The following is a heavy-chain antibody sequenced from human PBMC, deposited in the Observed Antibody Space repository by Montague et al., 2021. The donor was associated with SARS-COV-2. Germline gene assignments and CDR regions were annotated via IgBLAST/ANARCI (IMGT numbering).Heavy chain of an antibody. D-gene: IGHD3-10*01. V-gene: IGHV4-39*07. Sequence: SETLSLTCTVSGGSISSSNYYWGWIRKPPGKGLEWIGNMYYSGSTYYNPSLKSRVTISIDTSKNQFSLKLSSVTAADTAVYYCPGDDIVLQGVTKGMDVWGQGTTVTVS. CDR3: PGDDIVLQGVTKGMDV. CDR1: GGSISSSNYY. CDR2: MYYSGST. J-gene: IGHJ6*02.